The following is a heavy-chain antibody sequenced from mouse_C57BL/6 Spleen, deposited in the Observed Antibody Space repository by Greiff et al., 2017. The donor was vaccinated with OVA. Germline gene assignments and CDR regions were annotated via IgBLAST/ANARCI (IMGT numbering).Heavy chain of an antibody. CDR2: INPSNGGT. D-gene: IGHD2-5*01. J-gene: IGHJ2*01. V-gene: IGHV1-53*01. CDR3: ARSSNYVGFDY. CDR1: GYTFTSYW. Sequence: QVHVKQPGTELVKHGASVKLSCKASGYTFTSYWMHWVKQRPGQGLEWIGNINPSNGGTNYNEKFKSKATLTVDKSSSTAYMQLSSLTSEDSAVYFCARSSNYVGFDYWGQGTTLTVSS.